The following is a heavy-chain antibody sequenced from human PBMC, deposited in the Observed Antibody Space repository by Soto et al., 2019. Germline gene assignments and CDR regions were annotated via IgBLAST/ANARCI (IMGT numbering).Heavy chain of an antibody. D-gene: IGHD3-22*01. V-gene: IGHV5-51*01. Sequence: GESLKISCKGSGYSFTSYWIGWVRQMPGKGLEWMGIIYPGDSDTRYSPSFQGQVTTSADKSISTAYLQWSSLKASDTAMYYCARNYYDSSGYYFKPLHYYYYGMDVWGQGTTVTVSS. CDR3: ARNYYDSSGYYFKPLHYYYYGMDV. J-gene: IGHJ6*02. CDR1: GYSFTSYW. CDR2: IYPGDSDT.